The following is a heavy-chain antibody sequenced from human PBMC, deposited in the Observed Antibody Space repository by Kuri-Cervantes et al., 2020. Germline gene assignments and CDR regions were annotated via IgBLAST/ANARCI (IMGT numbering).Heavy chain of an antibody. D-gene: IGHD3-22*01. CDR1: GASISSSNYY. V-gene: IGHV4-39*01. CDR3: ARGFEDSDGYYLTAYYYYYMDV. J-gene: IGHJ6*03. Sequence: SETLSLTCTVSGASISSSNYYWGWIRQPPGKGLEWIGTISHVAGTYYNPSLESRLTTSIDTSKNQFSLKLSSVTAADTAVYYCARGFEDSDGYYLTAYYYYYMDVWGKGATVTVSS. CDR2: ISHVAGT.